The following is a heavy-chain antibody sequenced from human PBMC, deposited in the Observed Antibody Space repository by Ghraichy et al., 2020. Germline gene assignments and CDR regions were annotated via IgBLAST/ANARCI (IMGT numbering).Heavy chain of an antibody. D-gene: IGHD6-25*01. Sequence: GESLNISCKASGYTFTSYDLNWVRQAPGQGLEWMGWMSAKSGNTGYAQRFQGRVTMTRDTSISTAYMELSSLRTDDTAVYYCARACPKAVCIGAAEEDFQHWGQGTLVTVSS. V-gene: IGHV1-8*01. CDR2: MSAKSGNT. CDR1: GYTFTSYD. CDR3: ARACPKAVCIGAAEEDFQH. J-gene: IGHJ1*01.